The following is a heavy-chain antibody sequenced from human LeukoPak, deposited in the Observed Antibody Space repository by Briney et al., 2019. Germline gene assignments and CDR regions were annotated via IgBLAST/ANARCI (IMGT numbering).Heavy chain of an antibody. V-gene: IGHV3-30*04. CDR1: GFTFSSYA. CDR3: ARGYSSSFWYYYYYGMDV. J-gene: IGHJ6*02. Sequence: GRSLRLSCAASGFTFSSYAMHWVRQAPGKGLEWMAVISYDGSNKYYADSVKGRFTISRDNSKNTLYLQMNSLRAEDTAVYYCARGYSSSFWYYYYYGMDVWGQGTTVTVSS. D-gene: IGHD6-6*01. CDR2: ISYDGSNK.